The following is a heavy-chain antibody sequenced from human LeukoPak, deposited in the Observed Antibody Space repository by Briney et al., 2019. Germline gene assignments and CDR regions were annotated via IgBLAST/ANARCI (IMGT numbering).Heavy chain of an antibody. CDR3: ATGVQYISLGH. Sequence: GESLKISCKGSGYSFTSYWIGWVRQMPGEGLEWMGIIYPGDSDTRYSPSFQGQVTISADKSITTAYLQWSSLKASDSATYYCATGVQYISLGHWGQGTMVTVSS. J-gene: IGHJ4*01. CDR2: IYPGDSDT. D-gene: IGHD6-19*01. V-gene: IGHV5-51*01. CDR1: GYSFTSYW.